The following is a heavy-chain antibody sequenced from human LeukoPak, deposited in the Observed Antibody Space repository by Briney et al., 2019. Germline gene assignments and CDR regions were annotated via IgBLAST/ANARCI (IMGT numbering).Heavy chain of an antibody. CDR3: AKELASVVVAARWFDP. CDR2: ISGSGGST. D-gene: IGHD2-15*01. J-gene: IGHJ5*02. CDR1: GFTFSSYA. Sequence: PGGSLRLSCAASGFTFSSYAMSWVRRAPGKGLEWVSAISGSGGSTYYADSVKGRFTISRDNSKNTLYLQMNSLRAEDTAVYYCAKELASVVVAARWFDPWGQGTLVTVSS. V-gene: IGHV3-23*01.